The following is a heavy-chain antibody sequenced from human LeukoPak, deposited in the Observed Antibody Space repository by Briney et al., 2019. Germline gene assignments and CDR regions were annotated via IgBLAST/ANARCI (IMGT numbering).Heavy chain of an antibody. CDR1: GFTFSSYG. J-gene: IGHJ4*02. Sequence: GGSLRLSCAASGFTFSSYGMHWVRQAPGKGLERVAFIRYHGSKNYYADSVKGRFTISRDNSKNTLYLQMNSLRAEDTAVYYCAKDRSAAAGTAAGTGGLGYWGQGTLVTVSS. CDR3: AKDRSAAAGTAAGTGGLGY. D-gene: IGHD6-13*01. CDR2: IRYHGSKN. V-gene: IGHV3-30*02.